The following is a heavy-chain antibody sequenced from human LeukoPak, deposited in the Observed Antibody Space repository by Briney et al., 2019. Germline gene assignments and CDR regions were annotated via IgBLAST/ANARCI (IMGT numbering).Heavy chain of an antibody. V-gene: IGHV3-7*01. CDR2: IKQDGSEK. Sequence: GGSLRLSCAASGFTFSSYWMSWVRQAPGKGLEWVANIKQDGSEKYYVDSVKGRFTISRDNAKNSLYLQMNSLRAEDTAVYYCARDETYYDILTGYYPRAYFDYWGQGTLVTVSS. CDR1: GFTFSSYW. J-gene: IGHJ4*02. CDR3: ARDETYYDILTGYYPRAYFDY. D-gene: IGHD3-9*01.